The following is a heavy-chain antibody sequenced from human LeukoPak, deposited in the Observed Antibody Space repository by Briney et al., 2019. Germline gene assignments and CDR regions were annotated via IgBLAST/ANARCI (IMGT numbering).Heavy chain of an antibody. CDR2: IYSGGST. Sequence: GGSLRLSCAASGFSVSSSYLSWVRQAPGRGLNWVSVIYSGGSTYYADSVKGRFTISRDNSKNTLYLQMNTLRAEDTAVYYCATPQGTPRYCTTTSCPPALWGQGTLVTVSS. J-gene: IGHJ4*02. D-gene: IGHD2-2*01. CDR1: GFSVSSSY. V-gene: IGHV3-53*01. CDR3: ATPQGTPRYCTTTSCPPAL.